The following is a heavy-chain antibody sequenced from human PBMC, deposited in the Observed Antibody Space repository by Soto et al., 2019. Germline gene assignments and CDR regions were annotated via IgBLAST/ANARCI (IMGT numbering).Heavy chain of an antibody. CDR3: ASPAAVTDPYYFDY. D-gene: IGHD2-21*02. CDR1: GFTFSSYS. V-gene: IGHV3-21*01. CDR2: ISSSSSYI. J-gene: IGHJ4*02. Sequence: EVQLVESGGGLVKPGGSLRLSCAASGFTFSSYSMNWVRQAPGKGLEWVSSISSSSSYIYYADSVKGRLTISRDNAKNPLYLQMNSLRAENTAVYYCASPAAVTDPYYFDYWGQGTLVTVSS.